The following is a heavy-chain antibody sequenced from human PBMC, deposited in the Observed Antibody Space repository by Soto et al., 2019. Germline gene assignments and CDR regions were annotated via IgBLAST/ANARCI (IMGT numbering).Heavy chain of an antibody. CDR2: ISSSSSTI. D-gene: IGHD3-22*01. CDR3: ARVRMDDSSGYYDYYYYGMDV. V-gene: IGHV3-48*02. J-gene: IGHJ6*02. Sequence: GGSLRLSCAASGFTFSSYSMNWVRQAPGKGLEWVSYISSSSSTIYYADSVKGRFTISRDNAKNSLYLQMNSLRDEDTAVYYCARVRMDDSSGYYDYYYYGMDVWGQGTTVTVSS. CDR1: GFTFSSYS.